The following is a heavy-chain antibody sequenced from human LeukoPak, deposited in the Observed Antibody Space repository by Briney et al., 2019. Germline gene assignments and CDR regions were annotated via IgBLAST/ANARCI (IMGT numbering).Heavy chain of an antibody. CDR2: ISSNGGST. CDR3: PREYRSVWHDAFDI. CDR1: GFTFSSYA. V-gene: IGHV3-64*01. Sequence: GGSLRLSCAASGFTFSSYAMHWVRQAPGKGLEYVSAISSNGGSTYYANSVKGRFTISRDNSKNTLYLQMGSLRAEDMAVYYCPREYRSVWHDAFDIWGQGTMVTVSS. J-gene: IGHJ3*02. D-gene: IGHD6-19*01.